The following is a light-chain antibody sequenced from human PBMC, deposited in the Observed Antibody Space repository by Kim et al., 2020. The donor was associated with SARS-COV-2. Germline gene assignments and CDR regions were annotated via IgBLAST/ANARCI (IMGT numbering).Light chain of an antibody. CDR2: DVS. V-gene: IGLV2-14*03. J-gene: IGLJ3*02. Sequence: QSITISCTGTSSDVGGYNYVSWYQQHPGKAPKLMIYDVSNRPSGASNRFSGSKSGNTASLTISGLQAEDEADYYCSSYTSSSTWVFGGGTQLTVL. CDR3: SSYTSSSTWV. CDR1: SSDVGGYNY.